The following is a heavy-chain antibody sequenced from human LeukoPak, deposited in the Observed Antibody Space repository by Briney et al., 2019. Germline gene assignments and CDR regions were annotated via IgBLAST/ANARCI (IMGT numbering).Heavy chain of an antibody. CDR3: AKAGRGGAITMVRGVKGDYYYMDV. CDR1: GLTFSSFG. CDR2: ISGSGGRT. J-gene: IGHJ6*03. V-gene: IGHV3-23*01. D-gene: IGHD3-10*01. Sequence: PGGSLRLSCAASGLTFSSFGMSWVRQAPGKGLGWVSAISGSGGRTYYTDSVKGRFTISRDNSKNTLYLQMNSLRAEDTAVYYCAKAGRGGAITMVRGVKGDYYYMDVWGKGTTVSISS.